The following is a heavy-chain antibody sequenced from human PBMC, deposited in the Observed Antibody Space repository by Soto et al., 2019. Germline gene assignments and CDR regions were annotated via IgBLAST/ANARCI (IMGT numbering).Heavy chain of an antibody. CDR2: ISAYNGNT. V-gene: IGHV1-18*01. Sequence: ASVKVSCKASGYTFTSYGISWVRQAPGQGLEWMGWISAYNGNTNYAQKLQGRVTMTTDTSTSTAYMELRSLRSDDTAVYYCASAVGYYDSSGGDFMDVWGQGTTVTVSS. J-gene: IGHJ6*02. CDR3: ASAVGYYDSSGGDFMDV. D-gene: IGHD3-22*01. CDR1: GYTFTSYG.